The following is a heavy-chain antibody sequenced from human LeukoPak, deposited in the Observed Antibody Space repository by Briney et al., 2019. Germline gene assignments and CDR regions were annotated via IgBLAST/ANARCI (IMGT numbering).Heavy chain of an antibody. D-gene: IGHD2-15*01. CDR3: ARERVVVAATPRTGLDP. CDR2: INPSGGST. V-gene: IGHV1-46*01. J-gene: IGHJ5*02. CDR1: GYTFTSYY. Sequence: ASVKVSCKASGYTFTSYYMHWVRQAPGQELEWMGIINPSGGSTSYAQKFQGRVTMTRDTSTSTVYMELSSLRSEDTAVYYCARERVVVAATPRTGLDPWGQGTLVTVSS.